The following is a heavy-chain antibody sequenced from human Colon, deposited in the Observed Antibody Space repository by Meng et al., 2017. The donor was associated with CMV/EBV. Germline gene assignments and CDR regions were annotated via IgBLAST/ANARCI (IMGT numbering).Heavy chain of an antibody. CDR3: ATVSSGYYLYFQH. Sequence: QVQLVHSGAEVKKPGASVNVSCKASGDTFTGYYMHWVRQAPGQGLEWMGWINPNSGGTNYAQKFQGRVTMTRDTSISTAYMELSRLRSDDTAVYYCATVSSGYYLYFQHWGQGTLVTVSS. CDR1: GDTFTGYY. D-gene: IGHD3-22*01. CDR2: INPNSGGT. V-gene: IGHV1-2*02. J-gene: IGHJ1*01.